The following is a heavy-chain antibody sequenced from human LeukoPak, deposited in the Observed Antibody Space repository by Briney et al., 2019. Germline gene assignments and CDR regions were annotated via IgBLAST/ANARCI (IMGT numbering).Heavy chain of an antibody. CDR3: ARSGYPNNWFDP. CDR1: GGSFSGYY. Sequence: SETLSLTCAVYGGSFSGYYWSWIRQPPGKGLEWTGEINHSGSTNYNPSLKSRVTISVDTSKNQFSLKLSSVTAADTAVYYCARSGYPNNWFDPWGRGTLVTVSS. D-gene: IGHD3-22*01. CDR2: INHSGST. V-gene: IGHV4-34*01. J-gene: IGHJ5*02.